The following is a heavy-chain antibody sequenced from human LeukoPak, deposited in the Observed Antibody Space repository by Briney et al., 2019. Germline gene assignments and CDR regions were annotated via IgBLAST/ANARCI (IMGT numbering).Heavy chain of an antibody. CDR2: IYYSGST. V-gene: IGHV4-30-4*08. CDR1: GGSISSGGYY. Sequence: PSQTLSLTCTVSGGSISSGGYYWSWIRQPPGKGLEWIGYIYYSGSTYYNPSLKSRVTISVDTSKNQFSLKLSSVTAADTAVYYCARERNIFGVVIDVWFDPWGQGTLVTVSS. D-gene: IGHD3-3*02. CDR3: ARERNIFGVVIDVWFDP. J-gene: IGHJ5*02.